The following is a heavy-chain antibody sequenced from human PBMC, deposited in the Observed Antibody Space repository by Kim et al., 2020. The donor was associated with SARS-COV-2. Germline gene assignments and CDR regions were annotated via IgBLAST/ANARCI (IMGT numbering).Heavy chain of an antibody. CDR3: ARAGGYSGYSNYYYGM. Sequence: SETLSLTCTVSGGSISSSSYYWGWIRQPPGKGLEWIGSIYYSGSTDYNPSLKSRVTISIDTSKNQFFLNLNSATAADTAVYYCARAGGYSGYSNYYYGM. V-gene: IGHV4-39*07. CDR2: IYYSGST. CDR1: GGSISSSSYY. J-gene: IGHJ6*01. D-gene: IGHD5-12*01.